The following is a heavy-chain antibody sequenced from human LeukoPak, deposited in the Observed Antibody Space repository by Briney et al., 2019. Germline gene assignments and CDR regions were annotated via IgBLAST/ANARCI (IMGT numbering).Heavy chain of an antibody. V-gene: IGHV3-30*18. J-gene: IGHJ4*02. Sequence: GRSLRLSCAASGFTFSSYGMHWVRQAPGKGLEWVAVISYDGSNKYYADSVKGRFTISRDNSKNTLYLQMNSLRAEDTAVYYCAKDRGLWGRGTLVTVSS. CDR2: ISYDGSNK. D-gene: IGHD1-26*01. CDR1: GFTFSSYG. CDR3: AKDRGL.